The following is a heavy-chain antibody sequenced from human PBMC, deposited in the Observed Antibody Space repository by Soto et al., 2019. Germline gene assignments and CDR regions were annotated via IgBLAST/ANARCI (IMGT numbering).Heavy chain of an antibody. D-gene: IGHD3-10*01. CDR2: ISTDNGNT. CDR3: ASDHRITTGSVYYMYYYGMDV. Sequence: ASVKVSCKASGYTLTNSGISWVRQAPGRGLEWMGWISTDNGNTNYAQHLQGRVSMTTDTSTSTAYMDLRSLRSDDTAVYYCASDHRITTGSVYYMYYYGMDVWGQGTTVTVSS. V-gene: IGHV1-18*01. J-gene: IGHJ6*02. CDR1: GYTLTNSG.